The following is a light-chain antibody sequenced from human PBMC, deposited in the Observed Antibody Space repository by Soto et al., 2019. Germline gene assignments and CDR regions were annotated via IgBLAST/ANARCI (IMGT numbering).Light chain of an antibody. CDR3: TSYTATSTYV. V-gene: IGLV2-14*01. J-gene: IGLJ1*01. Sequence: QSVLTQPASVSGSPGQSITISCTGTSSDVGYYNYVSWYQQHPGNAPKLMIYEVSNRPSGVSNRFSGSKSGNTASLTISGLQAEDEADYYCTSYTATSTYVFGTGTKVTAL. CDR2: EVS. CDR1: SSDVGYYNY.